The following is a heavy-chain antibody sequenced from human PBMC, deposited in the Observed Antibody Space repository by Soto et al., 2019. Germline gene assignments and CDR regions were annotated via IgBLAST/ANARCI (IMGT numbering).Heavy chain of an antibody. D-gene: IGHD2-2*01. V-gene: IGHV1-18*01. CDR3: ARVGDIVVVPAANWFDP. Sequence: ASVNVSCKASGYTFTSYGISWVRQAPGQGLEWMGWISAYNGNTNYAQKLQGRVTMTTDTSTSTAYMELRSLRSDDTAVYYCARVGDIVVVPAANWFDPWGQGTLVTVSS. CDR1: GYTFTSYG. CDR2: ISAYNGNT. J-gene: IGHJ5*02.